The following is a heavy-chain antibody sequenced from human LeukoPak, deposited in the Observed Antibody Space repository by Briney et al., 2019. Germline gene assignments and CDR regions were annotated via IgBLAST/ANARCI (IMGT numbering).Heavy chain of an antibody. D-gene: IGHD4-17*01. Sequence: PGGSLRLSCAASGFTVSSNYRSWVRQAPGKGLEWVSVIYSGGSTYYADSVKGRFTISRDNSKNTLYLQMNSLRAEDTAVYYCARVTVTTYFDYLGQGTLVTVSS. CDR3: ARVTVTTYFDY. J-gene: IGHJ4*02. CDR2: IYSGGST. V-gene: IGHV3-53*01. CDR1: GFTVSSNY.